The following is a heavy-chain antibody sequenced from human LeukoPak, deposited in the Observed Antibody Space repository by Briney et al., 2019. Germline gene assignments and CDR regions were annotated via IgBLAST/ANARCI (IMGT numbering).Heavy chain of an antibody. V-gene: IGHV4-59*12. CDR1: GGSISTYY. CDR2: IYYNGDT. J-gene: IGHJ4*02. Sequence: SETLSLTCTVSGGSISTYYWSWIRQPPGKGLEWIGYIYYNGDTNYNPSLKSRVTISVDTSKKQFSLKLTSVTAADTAIYYCSRESGAFCPFGYWGQGTLVIVPP. D-gene: IGHD1-26*01. CDR3: SRESGAFCPFGY.